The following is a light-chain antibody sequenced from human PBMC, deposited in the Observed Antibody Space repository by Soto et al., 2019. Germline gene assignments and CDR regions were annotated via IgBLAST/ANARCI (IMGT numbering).Light chain of an antibody. CDR3: QQYSNSPLT. V-gene: IGKV3-20*01. CDR1: QSVSSYS. CDR2: GAS. Sequence: ENVLTQSPGTLSLSPGERATLSCRASQSVSSYSLAWYQQKPGQAPRLLIYGASSRATGIPDRFSGSGSGTDFTLTISRLEPEDFALYYCQQYSNSPLTFGGGTKVDIK. J-gene: IGKJ4*01.